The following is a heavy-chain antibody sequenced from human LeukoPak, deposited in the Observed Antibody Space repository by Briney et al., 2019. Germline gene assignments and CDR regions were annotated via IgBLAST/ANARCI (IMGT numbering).Heavy chain of an antibody. V-gene: IGHV3-23*01. J-gene: IGHJ5*02. CDR1: GFTFSSYA. CDR3: AKDGVWGSFLNNWFDP. D-gene: IGHD3-16*01. Sequence: GGSLRLSCAASGFTFSSYAMNWVRQAPGKGLDWISVNSGSGGNTYYADSVKGRFTISRDNSKNTLYLQMNSLRVEDTAVYFCAKDGVWGSFLNNWFDPWGQGTLVIVSS. CDR2: NSGSGGNT.